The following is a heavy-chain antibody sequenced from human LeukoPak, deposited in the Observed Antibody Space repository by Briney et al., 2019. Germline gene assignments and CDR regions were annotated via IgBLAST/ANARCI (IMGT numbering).Heavy chain of an antibody. CDR3: AKDDGIAAALDY. CDR2: ISYDGSNK. Sequence: GGSLRLSCAASGFTFSSYGMHWVRQAPGKGLEWVAVISYDGSNKYYADSVKGRFTISRDNSKNTLYLQMNSLRAEDTAVYYCAKDDGIAAALDYWGQGTLVTVSS. V-gene: IGHV3-30*18. CDR1: GFTFSSYG. D-gene: IGHD6-13*01. J-gene: IGHJ4*02.